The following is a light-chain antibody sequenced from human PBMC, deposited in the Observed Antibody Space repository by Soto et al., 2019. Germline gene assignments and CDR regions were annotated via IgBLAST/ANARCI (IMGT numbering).Light chain of an antibody. CDR1: QSISTY. CDR2: GAS. V-gene: IGKV3-15*01. CDR3: QQYNNWPPGT. Sequence: EIVMTQSPASLSVSPWERATLSCRANQSISTYLAWYQQKPGQAPRLLIYGASTRATGIPVRFSGSGSGTEFTLTISSLQSEDFAVYYCQQYNNWPPGTFGQGTKVDI. J-gene: IGKJ1*01.